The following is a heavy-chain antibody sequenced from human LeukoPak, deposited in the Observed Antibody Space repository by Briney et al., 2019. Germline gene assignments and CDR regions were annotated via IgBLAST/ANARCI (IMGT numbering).Heavy chain of an antibody. CDR3: ARRISGSYSYYFDY. CDR2: IKQDGSEK. D-gene: IGHD1-26*01. V-gene: IGHV3-7*01. Sequence: PGGSLRLSCAASGFTFSSYWMSWVRPGPGQGREWVANIKQDGSEKYYVDSVKGRFTISRDNAKNSLDLQMNSLRAEDTAVYYCARRISGSYSYYFDYWGQGTLVTVSS. CDR1: GFTFSSYW. J-gene: IGHJ4*02.